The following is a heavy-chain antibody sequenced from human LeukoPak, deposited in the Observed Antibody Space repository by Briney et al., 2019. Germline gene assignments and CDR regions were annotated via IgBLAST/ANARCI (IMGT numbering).Heavy chain of an antibody. CDR2: INWNGDNT. V-gene: IGHV3-20*04. Sequence: GGSLRLSCAASGFTFDDYGMSWVRQAPGKGLEWVSGINWNGDNTDYADSVKGRFTISRDNAKNSLYLQMNSLRAEDTALYYCARGFDGNFDYWGQGILVTVSP. D-gene: IGHD3-9*01. CDR1: GFTFDDYG. J-gene: IGHJ4*02. CDR3: ARGFDGNFDY.